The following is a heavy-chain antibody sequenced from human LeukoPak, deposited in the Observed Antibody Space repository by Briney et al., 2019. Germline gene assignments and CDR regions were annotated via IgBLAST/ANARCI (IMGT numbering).Heavy chain of an antibody. Sequence: SVKVSCKASGGTFSSYAISWVRQAPGQGLEWMGGIIPIFGTANYAQKFQGRVTITADESTSTAYMELSSLRSEDTAVYYCASPFLPRGNRYFDYWGQGTLVTVSS. CDR3: ASPFLPRGNRYFDY. CDR2: IIPIFGTA. J-gene: IGHJ4*02. V-gene: IGHV1-69*13. CDR1: GGTFSSYA.